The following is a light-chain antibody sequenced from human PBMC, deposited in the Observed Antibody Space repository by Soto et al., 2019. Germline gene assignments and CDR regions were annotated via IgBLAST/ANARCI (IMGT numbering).Light chain of an antibody. J-gene: IGKJ1*01. CDR2: KAS. Sequence: DVQMTQSPSTLSASLGDRVTITCRASQTISTWLAWYQQKPGKAPKLLIYKASSLQSGVPSRFSGSGSGTEFTLTISSLQPDDFATYYCQHYSTYSTFGQGTKVEFK. CDR3: QHYSTYST. CDR1: QTISTW. V-gene: IGKV1-5*03.